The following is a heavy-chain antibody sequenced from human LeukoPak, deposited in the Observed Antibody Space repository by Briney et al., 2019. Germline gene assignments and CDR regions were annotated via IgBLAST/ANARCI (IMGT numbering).Heavy chain of an antibody. Sequence: GGSLRLSCAASGFSVSSRAMSWVRQAPGKGLEWVSSISNIDKTYYADSVRGRFTISRDNTENTVSLQMDSLRAEDTALYFCAKDQPSSGWPAFDYWARGPWSPSPQ. CDR3: AKDQPSSGWPAFDY. D-gene: IGHD6-19*01. CDR1: GFSVSSRA. J-gene: IGHJ4*02. CDR2: ISNIDKT. V-gene: IGHV3-23*01.